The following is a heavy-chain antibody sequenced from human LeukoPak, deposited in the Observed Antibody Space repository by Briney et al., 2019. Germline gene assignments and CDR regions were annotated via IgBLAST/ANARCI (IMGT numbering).Heavy chain of an antibody. CDR3: ARGPQLGDHLDY. CDR2: INHSGST. CDR1: GGSFSGYY. Sequence: PSETLSLTCAVYGGSFSGYYWSWIRQPPGKGLEWIGEINHSGSTNYNPSLKSRVTISVDTSKNQFSLKLSSVTAADTAVYYCARGPQLGDHLDYRGQGTLVTVSS. D-gene: IGHD2-2*01. J-gene: IGHJ4*02. V-gene: IGHV4-34*01.